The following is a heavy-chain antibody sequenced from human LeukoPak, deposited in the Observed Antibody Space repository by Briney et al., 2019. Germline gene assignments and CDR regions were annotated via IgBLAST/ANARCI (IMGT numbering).Heavy chain of an antibody. CDR2: ISGSGGST. V-gene: IGHV3-23*01. Sequence: SGGSLRLSCAASGFSFSSYNMNWVRQSPGKGLEWVSAISGSGGSTYYADSVKGRFTISRDNSKNTLYLQMNSLRAEDTAVYYCAKLALYSGSLGFDYWGQGTLVTVSS. CDR1: GFSFSSYN. CDR3: AKLALYSGSLGFDY. J-gene: IGHJ4*02. D-gene: IGHD1-26*01.